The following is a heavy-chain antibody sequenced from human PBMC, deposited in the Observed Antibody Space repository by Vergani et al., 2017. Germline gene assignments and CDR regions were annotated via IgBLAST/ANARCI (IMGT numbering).Heavy chain of an antibody. V-gene: IGHV4-59*08. CDR1: GGPISSYY. CDR3: ASFCPGYGGNTVFDY. Sequence: QVQLQESGPGLVKPSETLSLTCTVSGGPISSYYWSWIRQPPGKGLEWFGYIYYSGSTNNNPSIKSRVTISVYTSQNQFSLKLCSVTAADTAVYYCASFCPGYGGNTVFDYWGQGTLVTVSS. CDR2: IYYSGST. D-gene: IGHD4-23*01. J-gene: IGHJ4*02.